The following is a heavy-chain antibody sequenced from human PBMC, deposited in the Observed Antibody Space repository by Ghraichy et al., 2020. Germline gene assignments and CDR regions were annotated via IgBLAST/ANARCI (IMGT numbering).Heavy chain of an antibody. Sequence: SETLSLTCTVSGGSISSYYWSWIRQPPGKGLEWIGYIYYSGSTNYNPSLKSRVTISVDTSKNQFSLKLSSVTAADTAVYYCVRDRFAYYDILTGYYPYYYGMDVWGQGTTVTVSS. D-gene: IGHD3-9*01. V-gene: IGHV4-59*01. CDR1: GGSISSYY. CDR2: IYYSGST. CDR3: VRDRFAYYDILTGYYPYYYGMDV. J-gene: IGHJ6*02.